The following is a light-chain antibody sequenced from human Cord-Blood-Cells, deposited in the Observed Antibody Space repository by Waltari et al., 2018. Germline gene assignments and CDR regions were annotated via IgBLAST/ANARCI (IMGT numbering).Light chain of an antibody. Sequence: EIVLTQSPATLSLSPGERATLSCRASQSVSSYLAWYQQKPGQAPRLLIYDASTRATCIPARFSGSGSGTDFTLTISSLEPEDFSVYYCHQRSNLPLTFGGGTKVEIK. V-gene: IGKV3-11*01. CDR1: QSVSSY. CDR3: HQRSNLPLT. J-gene: IGKJ4*01. CDR2: DAS.